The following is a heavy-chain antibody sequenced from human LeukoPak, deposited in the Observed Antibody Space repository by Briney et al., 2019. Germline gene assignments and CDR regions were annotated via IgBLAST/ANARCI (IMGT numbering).Heavy chain of an antibody. CDR3: ARDRPLWFGELLPFDY. CDR1: GGSISSSSYY. J-gene: IGHJ4*02. V-gene: IGHV4-39*07. Sequence: PSETLSLTCTVSGGSISSSSYYWGWIRQPPGKGLEWIGSIYYSGSTYYNPSLKSRVTISVDTSKNQFSLKLSSVTAADTAVYYCARDRPLWFGELLPFDYWGQGTLVTVSS. D-gene: IGHD3-10*01. CDR2: IYYSGST.